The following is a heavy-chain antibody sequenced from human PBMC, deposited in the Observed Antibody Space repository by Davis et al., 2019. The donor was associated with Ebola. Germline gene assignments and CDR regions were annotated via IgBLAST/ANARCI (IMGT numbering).Heavy chain of an antibody. CDR3: ARVLGYCTNGVCYRLGAFDY. J-gene: IGHJ4*02. Sequence: SETLSLTCAVSGGSFSGYYWTWIRQSPGKGLEWIGEVNQSGGANYNPSLKSRVTISVDTSKNQFSLKLSSVTAADTAVYYCARVLGYCTNGVCYRLGAFDYWGQGTLVTVSS. CDR2: VNQSGGA. D-gene: IGHD2-8*01. V-gene: IGHV4-34*01. CDR1: GGSFSGYY.